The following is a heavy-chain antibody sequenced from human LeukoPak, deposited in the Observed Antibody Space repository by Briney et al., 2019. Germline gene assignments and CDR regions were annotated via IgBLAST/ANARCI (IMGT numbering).Heavy chain of an antibody. CDR2: IIPIFGTA. Sequence: GASVKVSCKASGGTFSSYAISWVRQAPGQGLEWMGGIIPIFGTANYAQKFQGRVTITADKSTSTAYMELSSLRSEDTAVYYCARMVLSGYYYFDYWGQGTLVTVSS. V-gene: IGHV1-69*06. CDR3: ARMVLSGYYYFDY. D-gene: IGHD3-22*01. J-gene: IGHJ4*02. CDR1: GGTFSSYA.